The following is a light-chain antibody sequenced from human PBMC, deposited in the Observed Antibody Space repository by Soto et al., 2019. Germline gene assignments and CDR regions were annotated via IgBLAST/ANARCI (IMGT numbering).Light chain of an antibody. CDR1: QSVSSN. CDR2: GAS. J-gene: IGKJ5*01. Sequence: EIVMTESPATLSVSPGERATLSCRASQSVSSNLAWYQQKPGQAPRLLIYGASTRATGIPARFSGSGSGTAFALTITSLQSEDFAVYYCQPYINWRPITFGQGTRL. V-gene: IGKV3-15*01. CDR3: QPYINWRPIT.